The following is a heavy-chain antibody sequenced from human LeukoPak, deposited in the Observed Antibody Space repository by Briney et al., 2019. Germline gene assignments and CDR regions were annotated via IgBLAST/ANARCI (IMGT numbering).Heavy chain of an antibody. CDR3: ARARCCSTSCYKVLTQYYYYYYMDV. Sequence: SETLSLTCAVYGGSFSGYYWSWIRQPPGKGQEWIGEINHSGSTNYNPSLKSRVTISVDTSKNQFSLKLSSVTAADTAVYYCARARCCSTSCYKVLTQYYYYYYMDVWGKGTTVTVSS. CDR1: GGSFSGYY. J-gene: IGHJ6*03. CDR2: INHSGST. D-gene: IGHD2-2*02. V-gene: IGHV4-34*01.